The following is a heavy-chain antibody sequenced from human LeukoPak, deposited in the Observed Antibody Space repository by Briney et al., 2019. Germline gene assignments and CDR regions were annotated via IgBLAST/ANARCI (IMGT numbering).Heavy chain of an antibody. D-gene: IGHD6-13*01. CDR3: ARGSWPAAGTSIDY. Sequence: GGSLRLSCAASGFTFRTYWMNWVRQAPGKGLVWVSRIESDGSSTSYADSVKGRFTISRDNAANTLYLQMNSLRAEDTAVYYCARGSWPAAGTSIDYWGQGTLVTVSS. V-gene: IGHV3-74*01. J-gene: IGHJ4*02. CDR2: IESDGSST. CDR1: GFTFRTYW.